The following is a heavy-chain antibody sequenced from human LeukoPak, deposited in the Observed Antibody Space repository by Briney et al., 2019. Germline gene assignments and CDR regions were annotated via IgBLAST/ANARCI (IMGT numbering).Heavy chain of an antibody. CDR2: ISSSSSYI. J-gene: IGHJ4*02. CDR1: GFTFSSSR. V-gene: IGHV3-21*01. D-gene: IGHD5-12*01. CDR3: AIDISRCGDSGYDYPDY. Sequence: PGRSLRLSCAASGFTFSSSRMNWVRQAPGKGLEWVSSISSSSSYINYAHSGKGRFTISRDYAKTSLYLQMNSLRAEDTAVYYCAIDISRCGDSGYDYPDYWGQGTLVTVSS.